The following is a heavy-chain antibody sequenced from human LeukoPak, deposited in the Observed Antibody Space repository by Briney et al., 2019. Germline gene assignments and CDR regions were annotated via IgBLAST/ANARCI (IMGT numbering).Heavy chain of an antibody. Sequence: GGSLRLSCAASGVTFSSYWMAWVRQAPGKGLEWVANIKQDGSEKHYVDSVKGRFTISRDNAKNSLYLQMNSLRAEDTAVYYCAIDDGGSLDIWGQGTMVTVSS. CDR2: IKQDGSEK. D-gene: IGHD1-26*01. V-gene: IGHV3-7*05. J-gene: IGHJ3*02. CDR3: AIDDGGSLDI. CDR1: GVTFSSYW.